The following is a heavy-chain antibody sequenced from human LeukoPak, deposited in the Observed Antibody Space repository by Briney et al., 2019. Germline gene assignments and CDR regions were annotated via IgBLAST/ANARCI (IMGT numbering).Heavy chain of an antibody. D-gene: IGHD3-22*01. Sequence: SSETLSLTCAVYGGSFSGYYWSWIRQPPGKGLEWIGEINHSGSTNYNPSLKSRVTISVDTSKNQFSLKLSSVTAADTAVYYCARASTMIVVVITTGLIRAFDIWGQGTMVTVSS. J-gene: IGHJ3*02. CDR3: ARASTMIVVVITTGLIRAFDI. V-gene: IGHV4-34*01. CDR1: GGSFSGYY. CDR2: INHSGST.